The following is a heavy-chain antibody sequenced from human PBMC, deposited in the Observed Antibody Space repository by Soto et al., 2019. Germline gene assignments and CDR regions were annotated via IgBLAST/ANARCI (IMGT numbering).Heavy chain of an antibody. V-gene: IGHV3-7*01. J-gene: IGHJ5*02. CDR1: GFTFNSYW. CDR3: AREVLARFEP. D-gene: IGHD1-26*01. CDR2: IKQDGSET. Sequence: GGSLRLSCAASGFTFNSYWMIWLRQAPGMGPEWVASIKQDGSETYYLDSVKGRFTISKDNAKNSLHLQMNSLRAEDTAVYYCAREVLARFEPWGQGTLVTVSS.